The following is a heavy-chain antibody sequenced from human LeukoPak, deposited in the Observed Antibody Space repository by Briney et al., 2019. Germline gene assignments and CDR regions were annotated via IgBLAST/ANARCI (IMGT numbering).Heavy chain of an antibody. J-gene: IGHJ6*02. D-gene: IGHD6-19*01. CDR2: ISWNSGSI. Sequence: PGGSLRLSCAASGFTFSSYAMSWVRQAPGKGLEWVSGISWNSGSIGYADSVKGRFTISRDNAKNSLYLQMNSLRAEDTALYYCAKDISSGHTRSYYYYGMDVWGQGTTVTVSS. CDR3: AKDISSGHTRSYYYYGMDV. CDR1: GFTFSSYA. V-gene: IGHV3-9*01.